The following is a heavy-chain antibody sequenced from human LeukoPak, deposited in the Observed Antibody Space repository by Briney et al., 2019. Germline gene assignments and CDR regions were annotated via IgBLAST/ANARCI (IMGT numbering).Heavy chain of an antibody. Sequence: GGSLRLSCAASGFTFSSYGMHWVRQAPGKGLGWVAVIWYDGSNKYYADSVKGRFTISRDNSKNTLYLQMNSLRAEDTAVYYCAREGPPVVKCYFDYWGQGTLVTVSS. D-gene: IGHD3-22*01. CDR2: IWYDGSNK. J-gene: IGHJ4*02. V-gene: IGHV3-33*01. CDR3: AREGPPVVKCYFDY. CDR1: GFTFSSYG.